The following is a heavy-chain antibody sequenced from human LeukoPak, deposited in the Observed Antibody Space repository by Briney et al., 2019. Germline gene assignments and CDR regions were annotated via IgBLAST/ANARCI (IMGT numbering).Heavy chain of an antibody. D-gene: IGHD1-1*01. CDR2: IYYSGST. V-gene: IGHV4-39*07. Sequence: SETLSLTCSVSGGSISTSSNYWGWIRQPPGKGLEWIGSIYYSGSTYYNPSLKSRVTISVDTSKNQFSLKLSSVTAADTAVYYCAREEVRTEGAFDIWGQGTMVTVSS. J-gene: IGHJ3*02. CDR3: AREEVRTEGAFDI. CDR1: GGSISTSSNY.